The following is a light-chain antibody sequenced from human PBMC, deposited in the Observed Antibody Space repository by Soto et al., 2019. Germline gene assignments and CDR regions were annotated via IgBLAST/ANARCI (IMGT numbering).Light chain of an antibody. Sequence: QSALTQPASVSGSPGQSITISCTGTSSDVGGYNYVSWYQQHPGKAPKLMIYDVSNRPSGVSNRFSGSKSGNTASLTIPGLQAEDEADYYCSSYTSSTRDWVFGGGTKLTVL. CDR1: SSDVGGYNY. V-gene: IGLV2-14*01. J-gene: IGLJ3*02. CDR3: SSYTSSTRDWV. CDR2: DVS.